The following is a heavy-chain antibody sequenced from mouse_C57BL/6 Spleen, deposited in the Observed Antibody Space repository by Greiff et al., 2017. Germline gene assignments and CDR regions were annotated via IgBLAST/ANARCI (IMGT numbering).Heavy chain of an antibody. Sequence: EVQRVESGGGLVQPGGSMKLSCVASGFTFSNYWMNWVRQSPEKGLEWVAQIRLKSDNYATHYAESVKGRFTISRDDSKSSVYLQMNNLRAEDTGIYYCTYYSNYVVDAMDYWGQGTSVTVSS. CDR2: IRLKSDNYAT. D-gene: IGHD2-5*01. V-gene: IGHV6-3*01. CDR3: TYYSNYVVDAMDY. CDR1: GFTFSNYW. J-gene: IGHJ4*01.